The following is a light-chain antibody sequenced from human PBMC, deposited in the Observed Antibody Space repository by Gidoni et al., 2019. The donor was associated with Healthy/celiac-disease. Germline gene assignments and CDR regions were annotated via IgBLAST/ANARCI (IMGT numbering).Light chain of an antibody. CDR1: QSVSSY. J-gene: IGKJ4*01. Sequence: EILLTQSPATLSLSPGERATLSCRASQSVSSYLAWYQQRPGQAPRLLIYDASNRATGIPARFGGSGAGTDFTLTISSLGPEDFAVYYCQQRSNWPPGVTFGGGTKVEIK. CDR2: DAS. V-gene: IGKV3-11*01. CDR3: QQRSNWPPGVT.